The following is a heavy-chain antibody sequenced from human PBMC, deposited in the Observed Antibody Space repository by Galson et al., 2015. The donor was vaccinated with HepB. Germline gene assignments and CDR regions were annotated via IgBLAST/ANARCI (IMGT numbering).Heavy chain of an antibody. CDR2: INPGGGST. D-gene: IGHD3-22*01. J-gene: IGHJ4*02. Sequence: KVSCKASGGTFSSYAISWVRQAPGQGLEWMGIINPGGGSTSYAQKFQGRVTTTRDTSTSTVYMELSSLRSEDTAVYYCARGLGSDYYDSSGYYSPYDYWGQGTLVTVSS. CDR3: ARGLGSDYYDSSGYYSPYDY. CDR1: GGTFSSYA. V-gene: IGHV1-46*01.